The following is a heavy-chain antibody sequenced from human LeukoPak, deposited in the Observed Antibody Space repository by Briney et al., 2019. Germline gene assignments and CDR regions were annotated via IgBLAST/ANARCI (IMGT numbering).Heavy chain of an antibody. V-gene: IGHV4-61*05. J-gene: IGHJ4*02. D-gene: IGHD2-15*01. CDR3: ARYCSGGSCYSGRFYFDY. CDR1: GGSISSSSYY. CDR2: IYYTGST. Sequence: SETLSLTCTVSGGSISSSSYYWGWIRQPPGKGLEWIGYIYYTGSTNYNPSLKSRVTISVDTSKNQFSLKLSSVTAADTAVYYCARYCSGGSCYSGRFYFDYWGQGTLVTVSS.